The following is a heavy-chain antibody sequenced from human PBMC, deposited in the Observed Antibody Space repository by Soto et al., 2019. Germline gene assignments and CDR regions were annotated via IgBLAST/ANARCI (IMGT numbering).Heavy chain of an antibody. D-gene: IGHD6-13*01. J-gene: IGHJ4*02. Sequence: EVQLLESGGGLVQPGGSLRLSGAASGFTFSSYAMNWVRQAPGKGLEWVSVISGSGGSTYYADSVKGRFTISRVNSKNTLYLQMNSLRAEDTAVYYCARRGTGTYFDYWGQGTLVTVSS. CDR2: ISGSGGST. V-gene: IGHV3-23*01. CDR1: GFTFSSYA. CDR3: ARRGTGTYFDY.